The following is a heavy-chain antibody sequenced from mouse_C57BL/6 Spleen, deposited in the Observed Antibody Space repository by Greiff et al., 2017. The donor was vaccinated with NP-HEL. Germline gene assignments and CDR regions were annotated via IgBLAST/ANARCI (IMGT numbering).Heavy chain of an antibody. CDR1: GYTFTSYT. J-gene: IGHJ2*01. Sequence: QVQLKESGAELVRPGASVKMSCKASGYTFTSYTMHWVKQRPGQGLEWIGYINPSSGYTKYNHGCKDKATLTADKSSSTAFMQLSSLTSEDSAVYYCASYRGYFDYWAQRTTLTVSS. CDR3: ASYRGYFDY. CDR2: INPSSGYT. V-gene: IGHV1-4*01.